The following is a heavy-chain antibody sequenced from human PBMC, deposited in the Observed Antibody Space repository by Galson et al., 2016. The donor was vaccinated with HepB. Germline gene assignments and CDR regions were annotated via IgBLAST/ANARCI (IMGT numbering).Heavy chain of an antibody. CDR1: DGSITGDY. V-gene: IGHV4-34*01. D-gene: IGHD2-15*01. Sequence: SETLSLTCAVSDGSITGDYWHWVRQTPGKGLEWIGEISHSGSTNFNPSLKSRPSMSVDTSNNQFSLKLNSVTAADTAVNYCARDLSSGGVIYYQAFDSWGQGTLVTVSS. CDR3: ARDLSSGGVIYYQAFDS. CDR2: ISHSGST. J-gene: IGHJ4*02.